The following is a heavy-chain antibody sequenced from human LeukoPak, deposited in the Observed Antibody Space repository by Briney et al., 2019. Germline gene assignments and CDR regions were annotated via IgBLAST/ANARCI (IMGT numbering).Heavy chain of an antibody. V-gene: IGHV3-43*02. CDR3: AKESGKFDY. CDR1: GLNFADYA. Sequence: PGGSLRLSCVVSGLNFADYAMHWVRQPPGKGLEWVSLISADGGTTSSADSVKGRFTIARDNSKNSLYLQMNSLRSEDTAMYFCAKESGKFDYWGQGTLVAVST. CDR2: ISADGGTT. J-gene: IGHJ4*02.